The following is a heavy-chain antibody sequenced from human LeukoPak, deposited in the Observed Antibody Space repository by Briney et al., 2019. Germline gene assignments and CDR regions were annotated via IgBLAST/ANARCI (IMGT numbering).Heavy chain of an antibody. J-gene: IGHJ3*02. Sequence: SVKVSCKASGGTFSSYAISWVRQAPGQGLEWMGRIIPILGIANYAQKFQGRVTITADKSTSTAYMELSSLRSEGTAVYYCARGPVRNYYDSSGSAFDIWGQGTMVTVSS. V-gene: IGHV1-69*04. CDR3: ARGPVRNYYDSSGSAFDI. CDR1: GGTFSSYA. D-gene: IGHD3-22*01. CDR2: IIPILGIA.